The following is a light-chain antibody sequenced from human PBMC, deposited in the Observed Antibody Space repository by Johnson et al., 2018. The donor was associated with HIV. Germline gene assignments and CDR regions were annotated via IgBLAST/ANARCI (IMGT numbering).Light chain of an antibody. CDR2: ENT. CDR3: GTWDTSLSAGGL. V-gene: IGLV1-51*02. J-gene: IGLJ1*01. Sequence: HSVLTQPPSVSAAPGQKVTISCSGSSSNIGNNYVSWYQQLPGTAPKLLIYENTKRPSGIPDRFSGSKSGTSATLAITGLHTGDEADYYCGTWDTSLSAGGLFGSGTRVTVL. CDR1: SSNIGNNY.